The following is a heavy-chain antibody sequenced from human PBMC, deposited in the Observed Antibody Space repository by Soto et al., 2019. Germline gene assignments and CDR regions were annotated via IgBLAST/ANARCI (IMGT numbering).Heavy chain of an antibody. CDR1: GFTFSNAW. V-gene: IGHV3-15*01. CDR2: IKSKTDGGTT. Sequence: KPGGSLRLSCAASGFTFSNAWMSWVRQAPGKGLEWVGRIKSKTDGGTTDYAAPVKGRFTISRDDSKNTLYLQMNSLKTEDTAVYYCTTDPGLHDGMDVWGQGTTVTVSS. CDR3: TTDPGLHDGMDV. D-gene: IGHD3-16*01. J-gene: IGHJ6*02.